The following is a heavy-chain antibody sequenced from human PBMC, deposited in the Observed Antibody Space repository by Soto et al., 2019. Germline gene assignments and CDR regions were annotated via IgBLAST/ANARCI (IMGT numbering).Heavy chain of an antibody. D-gene: IGHD1-26*01. CDR1: GDSVSSNSAA. CDR2: TYYRSKWYN. CDR3: SRTAISYYQLAF. J-gene: IGHJ6*02. V-gene: IGHV6-1*01. Sequence: PSPTLSLTCAISGDSVSSNSAAWNWIRQSPSRGLEWLGRTYYRSKWYNDYAVSVKSRITINPDTSKNQFSLQLNSVTPEDTAVYYFSRTAISYYQLAFWGQGTSVPGSS.